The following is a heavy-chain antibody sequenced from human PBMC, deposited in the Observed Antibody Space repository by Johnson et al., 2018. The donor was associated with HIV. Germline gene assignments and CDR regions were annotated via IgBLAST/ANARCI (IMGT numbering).Heavy chain of an antibody. D-gene: IGHD1-26*01. J-gene: IGHJ3*02. CDR2: IKQDGSEK. Sequence: VQLVESGGGVVQPGGSLRLSCAASGFTFDSYWMSWVRQAPGKGLEWVANIKQDGSEKYYVDSVKGRFTISRDNAKNSLYLQMNSLRAEDTAVYYCARVGGSYGDAFDIWGQGTMVTVSS. CDR1: GFTFDSYW. CDR3: ARVGGSYGDAFDI. V-gene: IGHV3-7*01.